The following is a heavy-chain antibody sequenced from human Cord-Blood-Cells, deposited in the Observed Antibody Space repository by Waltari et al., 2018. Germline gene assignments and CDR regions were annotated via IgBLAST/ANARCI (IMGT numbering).Heavy chain of an antibody. J-gene: IGHJ4*02. CDR1: GYTFTGYY. V-gene: IGHV1-2*02. Sequence: QVQLVQSGAEVKKPGASVKVSCKASGYTFTGYYMHWVRQAPGQGLEWMGRVNPNSGGTNYAKKLQGRVTMTRDTSISTAYMELSRLRSDDTAVYYCARAGVYDFWSGYYYWGQGTLVTVSS. CDR3: ARAGVYDFWSGYYY. D-gene: IGHD3-3*01. CDR2: VNPNSGGT.